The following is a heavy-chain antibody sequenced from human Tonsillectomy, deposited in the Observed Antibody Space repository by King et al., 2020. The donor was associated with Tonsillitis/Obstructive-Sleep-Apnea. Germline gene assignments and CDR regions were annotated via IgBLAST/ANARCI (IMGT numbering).Heavy chain of an antibody. CDR2: IYPADSET. CDR1: GYTFTNYW. J-gene: IGHJ4*02. Sequence: VQLVQSGAEVKKSGEFLKISCKGSGYTFTNYWIGWVRQMPGKGLEWMGIIYPADSETRYSPSFQGQVTISVDKSINTAYLQWGSLKASDTAMYYCARNDGLSDPFDYWGQGTLVTVSS. CDR3: ARNDGLSDPFDY. D-gene: IGHD1-1*01. V-gene: IGHV5-51*01.